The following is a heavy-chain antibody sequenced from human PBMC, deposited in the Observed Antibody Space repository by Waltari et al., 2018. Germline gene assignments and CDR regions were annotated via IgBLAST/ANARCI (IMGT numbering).Heavy chain of an antibody. CDR2: ISYTGAT. Sequence: QLQLQESGPGLVKPSETLSLTCAVSGGSITSNRHYWGWIRQPPGQGRDGIGTISYTGATYSSPSLKSRVTISRDTSKNQLSLTLGSVTAADTALYYCATYIGASVGTAAFDVWGQGTMVTVSS. CDR3: ATYIGASVGTAAFDV. CDR1: GGSITSNRHY. D-gene: IGHD5-12*01. V-gene: IGHV4-39*01. J-gene: IGHJ3*01.